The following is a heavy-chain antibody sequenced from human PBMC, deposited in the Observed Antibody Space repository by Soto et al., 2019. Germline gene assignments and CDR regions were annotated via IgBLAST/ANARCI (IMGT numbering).Heavy chain of an antibody. CDR2: IYYSGST. V-gene: IGHV4-28*01. CDR3: AGIGYSSPAYYYGMDV. J-gene: IGHJ6*02. D-gene: IGHD6-13*01. CDR1: GYSISSSNW. Sequence: QVQLQESGPGLVKPSDTLSLTCAVSGYSISSSNWWGWIRQPPGKGLEWIGYIYYSGSTYYNPSLKSRVTMSVDTSKNQFSLKLSSVTAVDTAVYYCAGIGYSSPAYYYGMDVWGQGTTVTVSS.